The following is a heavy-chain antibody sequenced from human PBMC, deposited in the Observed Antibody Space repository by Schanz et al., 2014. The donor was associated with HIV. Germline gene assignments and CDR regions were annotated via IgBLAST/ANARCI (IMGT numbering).Heavy chain of an antibody. D-gene: IGHD6-13*01. Sequence: QVQLVQSGAEVKKPGASVKVSCKASGYSFNDYGVSWMRQAPGQGLEWMGWINTSTGNVDYSQNFQARVTLTTDTSTRTVYMELRSLRSDDTAVYYCARDRSAAVTASDYWGQGTLVTVSS. V-gene: IGHV1-18*01. CDR1: GYSFNDYG. J-gene: IGHJ4*02. CDR2: INTSTGNV. CDR3: ARDRSAAVTASDY.